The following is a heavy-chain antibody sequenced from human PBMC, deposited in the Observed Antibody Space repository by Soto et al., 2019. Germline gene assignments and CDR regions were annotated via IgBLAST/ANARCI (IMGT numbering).Heavy chain of an antibody. J-gene: IGHJ6*02. CDR1: GYSFSDYF. CDR2: INPKTAAT. D-gene: IGHD1-26*01. V-gene: IGHV1-2*02. CDR3: ARIKWGLNYYNGMDV. Sequence: GPVKVSCKPSGYSFSDYFIQWVRQAPGQGLEWVAWINPKTAATNYAKKFQGRVSLTWDTSSTTAYMELTRLRPDDTAVYYCARIKWGLNYYNGMDVWGQGTTVTVSS.